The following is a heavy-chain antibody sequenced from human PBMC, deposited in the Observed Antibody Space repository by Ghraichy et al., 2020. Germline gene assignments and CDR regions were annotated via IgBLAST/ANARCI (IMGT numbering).Heavy chain of an antibody. D-gene: IGHD4-17*01. V-gene: IGHV1-2*02. CDR3: AREYNGDGDYLFGY. CDR2: INPNSGGT. Sequence: ASVKVSCKASGYTFTGYYMHWVRQAPGQGLEWMGWINPNSGGTNYAQKFQGRVIMTRDTSISTAYMELSRLRSDDTAVYYCAREYNGDGDYLFGYWGQGTLVTVSS. J-gene: IGHJ4*02. CDR1: GYTFTGYY.